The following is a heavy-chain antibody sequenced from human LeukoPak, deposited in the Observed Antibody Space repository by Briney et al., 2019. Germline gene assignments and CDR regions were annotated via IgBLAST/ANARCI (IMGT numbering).Heavy chain of an antibody. Sequence: PGVSLRLSCAASGFTFSSDGMSWVRQAPGGGLEWVSSISASGGGTVYADSEEGRLTISRDNSKNTLYLQLKSLRAEDKAVYFCAKNLLEDGSYSWYFDLWGRGTLVTVSS. D-gene: IGHD1-26*01. CDR1: GFTFSSDG. CDR3: AKNLLEDGSYSWYFDL. V-gene: IGHV3-23*01. J-gene: IGHJ2*01. CDR2: ISASGGGT.